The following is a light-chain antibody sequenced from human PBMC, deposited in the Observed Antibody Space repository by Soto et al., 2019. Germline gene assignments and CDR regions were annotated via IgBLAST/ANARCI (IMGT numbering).Light chain of an antibody. CDR3: HQFGSSPPRT. Sequence: EIVLTQSPGTLSLSPGERATLSCRASQSVTSSSLAWYQQKSGQAPRLLIYGTSSRADGIPDRFSGSGSGTEFTLTISRLEPEDFAVYYCHQFGSSPPRTFGQGTKVEIK. CDR1: QSVTSSS. V-gene: IGKV3-20*01. CDR2: GTS. J-gene: IGKJ1*01.